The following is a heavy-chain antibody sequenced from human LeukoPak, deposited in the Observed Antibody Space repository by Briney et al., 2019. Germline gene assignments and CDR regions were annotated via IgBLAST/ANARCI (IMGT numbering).Heavy chain of an antibody. V-gene: IGHV4-59*01. J-gene: IGHJ4*02. Sequence: SSETLSLTCTVSGGSISSYYWSWIRQPPGKGLEWIGYIYYSGSTNYNPSLKSRVTISVDTSKNQFSLKLSSVTAADTAVYYCARGTVRSSEYYFDYWGQGTLVTVSS. CDR3: ARGTVRSSEYYFDY. CDR2: IYYSGST. D-gene: IGHD6-13*01. CDR1: GGSISSYY.